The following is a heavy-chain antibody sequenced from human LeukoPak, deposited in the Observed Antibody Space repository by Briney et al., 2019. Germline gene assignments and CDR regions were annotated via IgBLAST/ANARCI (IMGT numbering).Heavy chain of an antibody. CDR1: GFTFSSYG. V-gene: IGHV3-30*18. CDR3: AKDIGSTLSSITGTREDY. J-gene: IGHJ4*02. D-gene: IGHD1-20*01. CDR2: ISYDGSNK. Sequence: GGSLRLSCAASGFTFSSYGMHWVRQAPGKGLEWVAVISYDGSNKYYADSVKGRFTISRDNSKNTLYLQMNSLRAEDTAVYYCAKDIGSTLSSITGTREDYWGQGTLVTVSS.